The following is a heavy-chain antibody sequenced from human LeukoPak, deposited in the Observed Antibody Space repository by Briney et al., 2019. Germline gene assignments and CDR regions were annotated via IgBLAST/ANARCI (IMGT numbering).Heavy chain of an antibody. D-gene: IGHD4-23*01. CDR2: IYYSGST. V-gene: IGHV4-59*11. CDR3: ARSYGGLSYFDY. CDR1: GGSISSHY. J-gene: IGHJ4*02. Sequence: SSETLSLTCTVSGGSISSHYWSWIRQPPGKGLEWIGYIYYSGSTKYNPSLKSRVTISVDTSKNQFSLKLSSVTAADTAGYYWARSYGGLSYFDYWGQGTLVTVSS.